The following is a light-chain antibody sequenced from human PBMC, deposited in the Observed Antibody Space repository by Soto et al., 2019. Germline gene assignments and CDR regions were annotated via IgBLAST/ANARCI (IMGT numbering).Light chain of an antibody. Sequence: DIQMTQSPSTLSASVGDRDTITCRARQNINRWLAWYQQRPGKAPNLLIHKASTLEVGVPSRFSGSASGTEFTLTISSLQPDDFAVYFCLQYNVYPLSFGGGTKVEIK. CDR3: LQYNVYPLS. CDR2: KAS. J-gene: IGKJ4*01. CDR1: QNINRW. V-gene: IGKV1-5*03.